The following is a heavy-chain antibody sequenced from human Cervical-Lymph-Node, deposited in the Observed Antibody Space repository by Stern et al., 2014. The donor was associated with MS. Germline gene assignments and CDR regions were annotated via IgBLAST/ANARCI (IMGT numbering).Heavy chain of an antibody. D-gene: IGHD3-10*01. J-gene: IGHJ4*02. CDR3: ASGVDRGVHDY. V-gene: IGHV4-31*03. CDR1: GGSISSDGYY. CDR2: MYSSGST. Sequence: VHLVESGPGLVKPSQTLSLSCTVSGGSISSDGYYWTWIRQQPGKGLEWIGYMYSSGSTYYNPSLKGRVTISGDTSENQFSLKLTSVTAADTAVYYCASGVDRGVHDYWGQGTLVTVSS.